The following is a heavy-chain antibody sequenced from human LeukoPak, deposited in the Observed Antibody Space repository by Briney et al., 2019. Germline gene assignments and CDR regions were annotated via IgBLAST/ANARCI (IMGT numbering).Heavy chain of an antibody. V-gene: IGHV3-23*01. D-gene: IGHD6-13*01. Sequence: QTGGSLRLSCAASGFTFSSYAMSWVRQAPGKGLEWVSAISGSGGSTYYADSVKGRFTISRDNSKNTLYLQMNSLRAEDTAVYYCAKDYLPPQLVTSVFDYWGQGTLVTVSS. J-gene: IGHJ4*02. CDR2: ISGSGGST. CDR1: GFTFSSYA. CDR3: AKDYLPPQLVTSVFDY.